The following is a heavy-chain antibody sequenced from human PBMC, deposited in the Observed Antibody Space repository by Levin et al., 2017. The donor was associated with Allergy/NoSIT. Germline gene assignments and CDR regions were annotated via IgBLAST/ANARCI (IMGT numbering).Heavy chain of an antibody. J-gene: IGHJ4*01. Sequence: GASVKVSCKASGYTFTNYGISWVRQAPGQGLEWMGWISGYSGSTIYAQNLQDRVSLTTDTSSNTAYMELRSLISDDTAVYFCVRDQSGRVAPAAHLVDPDIDQWGHGTRVTVSS. CDR3: VRDQSGRVAPAAHLVDPDIDQ. V-gene: IGHV1-18*01. D-gene: IGHD2-2*01. CDR2: ISGYSGST. CDR1: GYTFTNYG.